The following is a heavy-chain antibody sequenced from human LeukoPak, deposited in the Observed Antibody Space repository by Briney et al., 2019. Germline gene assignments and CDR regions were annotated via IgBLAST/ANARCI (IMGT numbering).Heavy chain of an antibody. CDR2: INHSGST. J-gene: IGHJ4*02. CDR1: GGSFSGYY. V-gene: IGHV4-34*01. Sequence: PSETLSLTCAVYGGSFSGYYWSWIGQPPGKGLEWIGEINHSGSTNYNPSLKSRVTISVDTSKNQFSLKLSSVTAADTAVYYCARLSYGDLYFDYWGQGTLVTVSS. D-gene: IGHD4-17*01. CDR3: ARLSYGDLYFDY.